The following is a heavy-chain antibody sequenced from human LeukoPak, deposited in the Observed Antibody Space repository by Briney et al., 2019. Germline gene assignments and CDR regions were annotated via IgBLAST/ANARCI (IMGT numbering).Heavy chain of an antibody. V-gene: IGHV3-30*18. CDR1: GFTFSSYG. Sequence: GRSLRLSCAASGFTFSSYGMHWVRQAPGKGLEWVAVISYDGSNKYYADSVKGRFTIPRDNSKNTLYQQMNSLRAEDTAVYYCAKLNSGYDGGVDYWGQGTLVTVSS. J-gene: IGHJ4*02. D-gene: IGHD5-12*01. CDR2: ISYDGSNK. CDR3: AKLNSGYDGGVDY.